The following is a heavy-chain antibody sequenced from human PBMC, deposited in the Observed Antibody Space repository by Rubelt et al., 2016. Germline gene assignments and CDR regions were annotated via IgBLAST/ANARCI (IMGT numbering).Heavy chain of an antibody. Sequence: QITLKESGPTLVKPTQTLTLTCTFSGFSLSTSGVGVGWIRQPPGKALEWLALIYWDDDKRYSPSLKSRLTITKDTSKSPLDLTVTTMDPVDTATYDGADEAGYFDYWGQGTLVTVSS. V-gene: IGHV2-5*02. CDR2: IYWDDDK. CDR1: GFSLSTSGVG. J-gene: IGHJ4*02. CDR3: ADEAGYFDY.